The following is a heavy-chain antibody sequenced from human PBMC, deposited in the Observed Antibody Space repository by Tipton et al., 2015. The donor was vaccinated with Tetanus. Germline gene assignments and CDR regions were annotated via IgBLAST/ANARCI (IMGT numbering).Heavy chain of an antibody. Sequence: TLSLTCTVSGGSISSSSYYWGWIRQPPGKGLEWIGSIYYSGSTYYNPSLKSRLTISVDTYKNQFSLKLSSLTAADTAVYYCARHVEQLVPCYCYNMDVWGEGTTVTVPS. CDR3: ARHVEQLVPCYCYNMDV. J-gene: IGHJ6*03. D-gene: IGHD6-13*01. V-gene: IGHV4-39*01. CDR2: IYYSGST. CDR1: GGSISSSSYY.